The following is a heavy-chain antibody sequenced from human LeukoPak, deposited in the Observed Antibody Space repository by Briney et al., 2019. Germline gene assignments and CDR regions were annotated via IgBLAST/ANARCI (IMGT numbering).Heavy chain of an antibody. CDR3: AREQSGTRGWYTVDY. D-gene: IGHD6-19*01. V-gene: IGHV3-23*01. J-gene: IGHJ4*02. CDR2: IRPDGDRT. Sequence: GGSLRLSCAASGFPFGTYAITWVRQGPGKGLEWVSAIRPDGDRTYYANSVRGRFTISRDNSKDTVYLQINGLRVEDTAVYYCAREQSGTRGWYTVDYWGQGTLVTVSS. CDR1: GFPFGTYA.